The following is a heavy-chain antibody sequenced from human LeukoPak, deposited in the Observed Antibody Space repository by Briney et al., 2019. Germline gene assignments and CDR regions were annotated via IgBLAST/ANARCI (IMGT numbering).Heavy chain of an antibody. Sequence: GGSLRLSCTASGFTFGDYAMSWVRQAPGKGLEWVGFIRSKAYGGTTEYAASVKGRFTISRDDSKSIAYLQMNSLKTEDTAVYYCGSPDDSSGYNVDYWGQGTLVTVSS. CDR2: IRSKAYGGTT. D-gene: IGHD3-22*01. J-gene: IGHJ4*02. CDR3: GSPDDSSGYNVDY. CDR1: GFTFGDYA. V-gene: IGHV3-49*04.